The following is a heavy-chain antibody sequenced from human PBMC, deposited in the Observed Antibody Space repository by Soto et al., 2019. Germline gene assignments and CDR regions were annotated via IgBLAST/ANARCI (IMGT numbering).Heavy chain of an antibody. CDR2: ISYDGSNK. CDR1: GFTFSSYA. CDR3: ARDFFRGPVDTAMDTGDAFDI. J-gene: IGHJ3*02. V-gene: IGHV3-30-3*01. Sequence: PGGSLRLSCAASGFTFSSYAMHWVRQAPGKGLEWVAVISYDGSNKYYADSVKGRFTISRDNSKNTLYLQMNSLRAEDTAVYYCARDFFRGPVDTAMDTGDAFDIWGQGTMVTVSS. D-gene: IGHD5-18*01.